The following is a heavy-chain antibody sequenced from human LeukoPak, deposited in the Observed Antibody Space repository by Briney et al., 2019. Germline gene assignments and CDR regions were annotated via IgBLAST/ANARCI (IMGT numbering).Heavy chain of an antibody. D-gene: IGHD3-9*01. J-gene: IGHJ6*02. CDR2: ISGSGGST. CDR3: AKFRHDILTGYYNRNYGVDV. Sequence: GGSLRLSCAASGFTFSSYAMSWVRQAPGKGLEWVSAISGSGGSTYYADSVKGRFTISRDNSKNTLYLQMNSLRAEDTAVYYCAKFRHDILTGYYNRNYGVDVWGQGTTVTVPS. V-gene: IGHV3-23*01. CDR1: GFTFSSYA.